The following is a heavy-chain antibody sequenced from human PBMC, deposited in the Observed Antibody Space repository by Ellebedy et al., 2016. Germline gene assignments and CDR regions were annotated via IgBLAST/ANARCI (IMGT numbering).Heavy chain of an antibody. Sequence: GSLRLSCSVSGDSISSYYWSRIRQPPGKGLEWIGYIYYSGSTNYNPSLKSRVTISVDTSKNQFSLKLSSVTAADTAVYYCAETPSGYYYGSFDIWGQGTMVTVSS. CDR3: AETPSGYYYGSFDI. CDR2: IYYSGST. J-gene: IGHJ3*02. CDR1: GDSISSYY. D-gene: IGHD3-22*01. V-gene: IGHV4-59*12.